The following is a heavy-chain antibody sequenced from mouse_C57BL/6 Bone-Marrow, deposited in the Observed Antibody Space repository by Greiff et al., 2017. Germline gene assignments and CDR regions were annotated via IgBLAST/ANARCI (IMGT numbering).Heavy chain of an antibody. CDR3: ARARWLLPFAY. V-gene: IGHV1-50*01. D-gene: IGHD2-3*01. CDR1: GYTFTSYW. J-gene: IGHJ3*01. CDR2: IDPSDSYT. Sequence: VQLQQPGAELVKPGASVKLSCKASGYTFTSYWMQWVKQRPGQGLEWIGEIDPSDSYTNYNQKFKGKATLTVDTSSSTAYMQLSSLTSEDSAVYYCARARWLLPFAYWGQGTLVTVSA.